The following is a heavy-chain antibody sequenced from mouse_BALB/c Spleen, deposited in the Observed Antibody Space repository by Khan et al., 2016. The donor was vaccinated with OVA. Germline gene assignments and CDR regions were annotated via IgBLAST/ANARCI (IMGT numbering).Heavy chain of an antibody. CDR3: ASHYGSYFDY. Sequence: QMQLKQSGAELARPGASVKLSCKASGYTFTRYWIQWVKERPGQGLEWIGAIYPGDGDTRYTQKFKGKATMTADKSSSTAYMQLSSLASEDSAVYYCASHYGSYFDYWGQGTTLTVSS. V-gene: IGHV1-87*01. D-gene: IGHD2-1*01. CDR2: IYPGDGDT. CDR1: GYTFTRYW. J-gene: IGHJ2*01.